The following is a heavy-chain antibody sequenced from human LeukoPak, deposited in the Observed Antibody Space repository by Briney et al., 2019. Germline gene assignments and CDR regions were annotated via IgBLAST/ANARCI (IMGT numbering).Heavy chain of an antibody. CDR3: ARASYSSSFLYYYYMDV. D-gene: IGHD6-6*01. Sequence: SVKVSCKASGGTFSSYAISWVRQAPGQGLEWMGGIIPIFGTANYAQKFQGRVTITADESTSTAYMELSSLRSEDTAVYYCARASYSSSFLYYYYMDVWGKGTTVTVSS. CDR1: GGTFSSYA. V-gene: IGHV1-69*13. CDR2: IIPIFGTA. J-gene: IGHJ6*03.